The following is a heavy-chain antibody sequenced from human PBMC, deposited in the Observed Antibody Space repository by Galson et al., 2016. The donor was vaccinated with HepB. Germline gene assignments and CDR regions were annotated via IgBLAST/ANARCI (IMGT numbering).Heavy chain of an antibody. Sequence: SLRLSCAASGFTFSSYSMNWVRQAPGKGLEWVSYIRSSSSTIYYADSVKGRFTISRDNAKKSLYLQMNSLRAEDTAVYYCARDKVSGDFWTGYYTGSGMDVWGQGTTVTVSS. J-gene: IGHJ6*02. CDR3: ARDKVSGDFWTGYYTGSGMDV. CDR2: IRSSSSTI. CDR1: GFTFSSYS. V-gene: IGHV3-48*01. D-gene: IGHD3/OR15-3a*01.